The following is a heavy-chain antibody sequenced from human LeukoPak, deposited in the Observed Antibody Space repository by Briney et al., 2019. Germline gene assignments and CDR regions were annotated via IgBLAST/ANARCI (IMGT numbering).Heavy chain of an antibody. CDR3: AKGPRRALRFLEWLLNFDY. J-gene: IGHJ4*02. CDR2: ISGSGGST. V-gene: IGHV3-23*01. D-gene: IGHD3-3*01. Sequence: GGSLRLSCAASGFTFSSYAMSWVRQAPGKGLEWVSAISGSGGSTYYADSVKGRFTISRDNSKNTLYLQMNSLRAEDTAVYYCAKGPRRALRFLEWLLNFDYWGQGTLVTVSS. CDR1: GFTFSSYA.